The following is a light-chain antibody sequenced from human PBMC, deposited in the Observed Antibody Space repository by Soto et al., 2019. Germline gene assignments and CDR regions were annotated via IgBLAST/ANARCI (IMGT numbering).Light chain of an antibody. J-gene: IGKJ1*01. V-gene: IGKV3-20*01. CDR2: GAS. Sequence: EIVLTQSPGTLSLSPGERATLSCRASQSVSSNYLAWYQRKPGQAPRLLIYGASRRATGIPDRFSGSGPGTDFTLTISRLEPEDLAGYYCQQYGSSPWTFGHGTKVEI. CDR1: QSVSSNY. CDR3: QQYGSSPWT.